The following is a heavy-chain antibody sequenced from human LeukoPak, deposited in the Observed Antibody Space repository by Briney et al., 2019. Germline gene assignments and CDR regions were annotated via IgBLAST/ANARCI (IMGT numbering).Heavy chain of an antibody. CDR3: ARDRAQPLGVWSDP. D-gene: IGHD7-27*01. Sequence: SETLSLTCTVSGGSISNYYWSWIRQPPGKGLEWIGYIYTSGSTNYNPSLKSRVTMSVDTSKNQFSLKLSSVTAADTAVYYCARDRAQPLGVWSDPWGQGTLVTVPS. J-gene: IGHJ5*02. V-gene: IGHV4-4*08. CDR1: GGSISNYY. CDR2: IYTSGST.